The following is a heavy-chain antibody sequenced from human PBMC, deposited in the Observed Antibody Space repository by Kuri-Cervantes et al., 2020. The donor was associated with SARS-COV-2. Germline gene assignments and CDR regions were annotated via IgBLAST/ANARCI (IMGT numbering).Heavy chain of an antibody. J-gene: IGHJ5*02. CDR2: VIPIFGTA. Sequence: SVKVSCKASGGTFSSYAISWARQAPGQGLEWMGGVIPIFGTANYAQKFQGRVTITADESTSTAYMELSSLRSEDTAVYYCARKYSSGWYGINWFDPWGQGTLVTVSS. D-gene: IGHD6-19*01. CDR1: GGTFSSYA. CDR3: ARKYSSGWYGINWFDP. V-gene: IGHV1-69*13.